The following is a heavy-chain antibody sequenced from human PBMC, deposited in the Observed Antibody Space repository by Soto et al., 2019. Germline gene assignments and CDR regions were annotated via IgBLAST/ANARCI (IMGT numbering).Heavy chain of an antibody. Sequence: QVQLQQWGAGLLKPSETLSLTCAVYGGSFSGYYWTWIRQTPGKGLEWIGEINHSGSTNYNPSLKSRVSISANTSNKQFSLNLTSVTAADTAVYYCARGECSSNYCFTRWALDIWGQGTVVTVSS. CDR3: ARGECSSNYCFTRWALDI. CDR1: GGSFSGYY. J-gene: IGHJ3*02. V-gene: IGHV4-34*01. CDR2: INHSGST. D-gene: IGHD2-2*01.